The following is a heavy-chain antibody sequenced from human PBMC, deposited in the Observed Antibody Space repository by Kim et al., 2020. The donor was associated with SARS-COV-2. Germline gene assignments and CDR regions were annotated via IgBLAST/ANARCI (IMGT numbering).Heavy chain of an antibody. D-gene: IGHD3-16*01. J-gene: IGHJ3*02. Sequence: GGSLRLSCAASGFTFSSYNMNWVRQAPGKGLEWVSFITKGSATIYYADSVKGRFTTSRDNAKNSLHLQMNSLKDEDTAVYHCARDRRGSAFDIWGHGTLVTVSS. V-gene: IGHV3-48*02. CDR3: ARDRRGSAFDI. CDR1: GFTFSSYN. CDR2: ITKGSATI.